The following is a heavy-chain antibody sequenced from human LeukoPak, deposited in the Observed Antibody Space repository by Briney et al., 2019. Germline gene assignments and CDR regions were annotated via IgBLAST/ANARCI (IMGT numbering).Heavy chain of an antibody. CDR3: ARGVYIAAAQYGY. D-gene: IGHD6-13*01. CDR1: GGSISSYY. J-gene: IGHJ4*02. CDR2: IYYSGTT. V-gene: IGHV4-59*01. Sequence: SETLSLTCTVSGGSISSYYWSWIRQPPGKGLEWIGYIYYSGTTNYNPSLKSRVTISVDTSKNQFSLMLSSVTAADTAVYYCARGVYIAAAQYGYWGQETLVTVSS.